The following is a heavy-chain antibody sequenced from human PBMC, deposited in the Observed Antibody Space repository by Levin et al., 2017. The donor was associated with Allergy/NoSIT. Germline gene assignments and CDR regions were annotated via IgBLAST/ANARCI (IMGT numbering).Heavy chain of an antibody. CDR1: EDTFTSDN. V-gene: IGHV1-46*01. J-gene: IGHJ4*02. D-gene: IGHD3-16*01. CDR3: VRDLYYDTDGP. CDR2: INPRGDT. Sequence: GESLKISCKASEDTFTSDNMHWVRQAPGQGLEWMGIINPRGDTSYSQKFQGRVTMTRDTSTSTVYMALTSLRSEDTAVYYCVRDLYYDTDGPWGQGTLVTVSS.